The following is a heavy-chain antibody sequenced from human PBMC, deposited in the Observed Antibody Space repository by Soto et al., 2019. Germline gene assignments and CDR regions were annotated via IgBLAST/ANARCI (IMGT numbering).Heavy chain of an antibody. Sequence: GGSLRLSCAASGFTFSNSWMSWVRQAPGKGLEWVANIKPDGTEQYYVDSVKGRFSISRDNAKNTLYLQMNSPRAEDTAVYYCARSATNYYDSSGYYRFDPWGQGTLVTVSS. CDR2: IKPDGTEQ. D-gene: IGHD3-22*01. CDR1: GFTFSNSW. V-gene: IGHV3-7*02. J-gene: IGHJ5*02. CDR3: ARSATNYYDSSGYYRFDP.